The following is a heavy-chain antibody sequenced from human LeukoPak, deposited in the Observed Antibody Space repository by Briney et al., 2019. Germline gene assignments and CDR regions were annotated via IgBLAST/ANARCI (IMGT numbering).Heavy chain of an antibody. D-gene: IGHD3-22*01. CDR2: ISSSSSYI. Sequence: GGSLRLSCAASGFTFSSYSMNWVRQAPGKGLEWVSSISSSSSYIYYADSVKGRFTISRDNAKNSLYLQMNSLRAEDTAVYYCARVLGSSGYYYPGGMDVWGQGTTVTVSS. CDR1: GFTFSSYS. V-gene: IGHV3-21*01. CDR3: ARVLGSSGYYYPGGMDV. J-gene: IGHJ6*02.